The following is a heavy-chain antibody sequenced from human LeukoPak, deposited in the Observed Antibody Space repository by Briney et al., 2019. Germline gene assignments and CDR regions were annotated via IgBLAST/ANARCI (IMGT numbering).Heavy chain of an antibody. D-gene: IGHD1-26*01. J-gene: IGHJ1*01. CDR2: IYHSGST. CDR1: GYSISSRYY. Sequence: ASETLSLTCAVSGYSISSRYYWGWIQQPPGKGLEWIGSIYHSGSTYYNPSLKSRVSISADTSKNQFSLKLSSVTAADTAVYYCARHGGSYYSYFQHWGQGTLVTVSS. CDR3: ARHGGSYYSYFQH. V-gene: IGHV4-38-2*01.